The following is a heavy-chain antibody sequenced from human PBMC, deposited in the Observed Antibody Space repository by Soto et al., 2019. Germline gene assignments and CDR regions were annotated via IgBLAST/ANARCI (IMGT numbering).Heavy chain of an antibody. V-gene: IGHV4-34*01. CDR2: INHSGST. Sequence: SETLSLTCAVYGGSFSGYYWSWIRQPPGKGLEWIGEINHSGSTNYNPSLKSRVTISVDTSKNQFSLKLSSVTAADTAVYYCARELVVVVAATRLHYYYGMDVWGQGTTVTVSS. CDR1: GGSFSGYY. J-gene: IGHJ6*02. CDR3: ARELVVVVAATRLHYYYGMDV. D-gene: IGHD2-15*01.